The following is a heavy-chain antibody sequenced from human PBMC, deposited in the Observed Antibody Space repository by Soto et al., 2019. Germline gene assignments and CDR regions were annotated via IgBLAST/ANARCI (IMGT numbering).Heavy chain of an antibody. J-gene: IGHJ4*02. V-gene: IGHV4-59*01. CDR3: ATYRRTDAEGFTLDY. CDR1: GASMNNYY. CDR2: IYYTGGT. D-gene: IGHD1-1*01. Sequence: SETLSLTCTLSGASMNNYYWSWIRLSPWKRLEWIGYIYYTGGTTYNPSLESRVTMSVDTSKNQFSLKLSSVNAADTAVYYCATYRRTDAEGFTLDYWGRGTLLPDSS.